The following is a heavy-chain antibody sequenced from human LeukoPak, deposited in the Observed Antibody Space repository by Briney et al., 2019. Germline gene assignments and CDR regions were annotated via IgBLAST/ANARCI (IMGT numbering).Heavy chain of an antibody. CDR2: ISGSGGST. CDR1: GFTFSSYG. V-gene: IGHV3-23*01. D-gene: IGHD3-10*01. J-gene: IGHJ3*02. CDR3: AKDWHNYGSGPDAFDI. Sequence: PGGTLRLSCAASGFTFSSYGMSWVRQAPGKGLEWVSAISGSGGSTYYADSVKGRFTISRDNSKNTLYLQMNSLRAEDTAVYYCAKDWHNYGSGPDAFDIWGQGTMVTVSS.